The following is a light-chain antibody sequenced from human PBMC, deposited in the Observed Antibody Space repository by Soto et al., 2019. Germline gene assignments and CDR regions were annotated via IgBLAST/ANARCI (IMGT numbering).Light chain of an antibody. V-gene: IGKV3-20*01. J-gene: IGKJ2*01. CDR3: HQFATSPYT. Sequence: EIVWTQSPGTLSLSPGERATLSCRASQSVDSSYLAWYHQRPGQAPRLLIYGASSRATGIPDRFSGSGSGTDFTLTISRLEPEDFAVYYCHQFATSPYTFGQGTKVDIK. CDR1: QSVDSSY. CDR2: GAS.